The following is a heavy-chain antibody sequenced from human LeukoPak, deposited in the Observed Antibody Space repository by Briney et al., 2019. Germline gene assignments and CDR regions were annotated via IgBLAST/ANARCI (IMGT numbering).Heavy chain of an antibody. CDR3: ARDGVAVAGYYGMDV. J-gene: IGHJ6*02. Sequence: ASVKVSCKASGGTFSSYAISWVRQAPGQGLEWMGGIIPIFGTANYAQKFQGRVTITADESTSTAYMELSSLRSEDTAVYYCARDGVAVAGYYGMDVWGQGTTVTVSS. CDR2: IIPIFGTA. D-gene: IGHD6-19*01. CDR1: GGTFSSYA. V-gene: IGHV1-69*13.